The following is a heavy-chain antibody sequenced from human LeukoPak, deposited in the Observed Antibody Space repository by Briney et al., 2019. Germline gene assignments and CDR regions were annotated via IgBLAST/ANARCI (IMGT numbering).Heavy chain of an antibody. CDR1: GYTFTGYY. CDR2: ITPNSGDT. J-gene: IGHJ4*01. D-gene: IGHD3-3*01. CDR3: VRGWSKGDGD. Sequence: ASVKVSCKASGYTFTGYYIHWVRQAPGQGLEWVGRITPNSGDTYYAQKYQGRVTMTRDTSTSTVFMELSGLTSDDTALYYCVRGWSKGDGDWGQGTLVTVSS. V-gene: IGHV1-2*06.